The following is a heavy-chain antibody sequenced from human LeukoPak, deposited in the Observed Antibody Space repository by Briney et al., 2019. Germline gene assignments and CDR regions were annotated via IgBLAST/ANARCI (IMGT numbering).Heavy chain of an antibody. J-gene: IGHJ4*02. CDR3: ARAYSSSSAANFDY. CDR1: GFIFSNYG. D-gene: IGHD6-6*01. V-gene: IGHV3-33*01. CDR2: IWYDGSRI. Sequence: GGSLRLSCAASGFIFSNYGMHWVRQAPGKGLDWVAVIWYDGSRIYYADSVKGRFTISRDNSKNTLYLQMNSLRAEDTAVYYCARAYSSSSAANFDYWGQGTLVTVSS.